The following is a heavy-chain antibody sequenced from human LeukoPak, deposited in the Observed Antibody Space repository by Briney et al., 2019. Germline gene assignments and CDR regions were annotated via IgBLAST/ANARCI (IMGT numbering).Heavy chain of an antibody. V-gene: IGHV4-31*03. Sequence: SETLSLTCTVSGGSISSGCYYWSWIRQHPGKGLEWIGYIYYSGSTYYNPSLKSRVTISVDTSKNQFSLKLSSVTAADTAVYYCAREVRGYCTNGVCYTIDYWGQGTLVTVSS. CDR3: AREVRGYCTNGVCYTIDY. CDR1: GGSISSGCYY. D-gene: IGHD2-8*01. CDR2: IYYSGST. J-gene: IGHJ4*02.